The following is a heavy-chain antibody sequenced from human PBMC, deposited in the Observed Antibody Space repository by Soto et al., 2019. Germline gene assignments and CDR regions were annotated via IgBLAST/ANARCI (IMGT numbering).Heavy chain of an antibody. Sequence: GSLRLSCKASGFIFSSFAMTWVRQAPGKGLEWVSIISGSSRSTYYADSLKGRFTISRDNSKNTVYLQMNSLRAADTAVYYCAGGYSPPDAFDIWGQGTMVTVSS. D-gene: IGHD5-18*01. CDR3: AGGYSPPDAFDI. J-gene: IGHJ3*02. V-gene: IGHV3-23*01. CDR2: ISGSSRST. CDR1: GFIFSSFA.